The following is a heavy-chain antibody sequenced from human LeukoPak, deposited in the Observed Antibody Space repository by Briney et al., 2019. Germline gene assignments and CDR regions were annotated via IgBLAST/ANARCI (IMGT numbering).Heavy chain of an antibody. D-gene: IGHD3-10*01. V-gene: IGHV3-30*18. CDR3: AKGHGLSGLRRYYFDY. CDR2: ISYDGDNQ. CDR1: GFTFSSYG. J-gene: IGHJ4*02. Sequence: QPGGSLRLSCAVSGFTFSSYGMHWVRQAPGKGLEWVAVISYDGDNQYYADSVKGRFTISRDNSKNTLYLQMNSLRVEDTAVYYCAKGHGLSGLRRYYFDYWGQGTLVTVSS.